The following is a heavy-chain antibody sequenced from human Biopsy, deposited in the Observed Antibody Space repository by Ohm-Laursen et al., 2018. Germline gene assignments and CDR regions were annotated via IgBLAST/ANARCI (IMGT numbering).Heavy chain of an antibody. CDR1: GDPISSYY. J-gene: IGHJ2*01. V-gene: IGHV4-59*01. Sequence: SQTLSLTCTVSGDPISSYYWSWIRQPPGKGLQWIGYVYYTGSTDYNPSLQSRVTISVDTSKNHFSLRLRSVTPADTAIYYCARDRGYYSDRTVPGYFDLWGRGTLVTVPS. D-gene: IGHD3-22*01. CDR3: ARDRGYYSDRTVPGYFDL. CDR2: VYYTGST.